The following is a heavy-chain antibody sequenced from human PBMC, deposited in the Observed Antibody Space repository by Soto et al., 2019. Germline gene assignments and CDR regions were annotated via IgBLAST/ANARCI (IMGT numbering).Heavy chain of an antibody. J-gene: IGHJ4*02. V-gene: IGHV1-3*01. CDR2: INVGNDNT. CDR1: GYTFSVYT. CDR3: ARGGSSTPYYNFDS. D-gene: IGHD6-6*01. Sequence: QVQLVQSGTEVKKPGASVKASCKASGYTFSVYTIHWVRQAPGQRLEWMGWINVGNDNTKYSQKFQGRVTITRDTSASIAYMELTSLTSEDTAVYYCARGGSSTPYYNFDSWGQGTLVTVSS.